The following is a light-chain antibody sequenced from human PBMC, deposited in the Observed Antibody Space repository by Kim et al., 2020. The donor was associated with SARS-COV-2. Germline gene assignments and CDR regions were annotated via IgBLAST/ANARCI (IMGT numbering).Light chain of an antibody. Sequence: GQSITIACTGTSSDVCGYNYVSWYQQHPGKAPKLMIYYVSNRPSGVSNRFSGSKSGNTASLTISGLQAEDEADYYCSSYTSSSTRVFGGGTQLTVL. V-gene: IGLV2-14*03. CDR1: SSDVCGYNY. J-gene: IGLJ3*02. CDR3: SSYTSSSTRV. CDR2: YVS.